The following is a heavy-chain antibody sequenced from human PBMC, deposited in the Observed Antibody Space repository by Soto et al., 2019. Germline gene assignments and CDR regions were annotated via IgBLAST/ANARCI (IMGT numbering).Heavy chain of an antibody. Sequence: TSETLSLTCTVSGGSISSYYWSWIRQPPGKGLEWIGYIYYSGSTNYNPSLKSRVTISVDTSKNQFSLKLSSVTAADTAVYYCARGGSNYGYNWFDPWGQGTLVTVSS. CDR2: IYYSGST. J-gene: IGHJ5*02. V-gene: IGHV4-59*01. D-gene: IGHD4-4*01. CDR1: GGSISSYY. CDR3: ARGGSNYGYNWFDP.